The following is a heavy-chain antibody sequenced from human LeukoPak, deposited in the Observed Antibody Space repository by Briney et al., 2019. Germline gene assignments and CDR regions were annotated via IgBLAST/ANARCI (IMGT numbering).Heavy chain of an antibody. CDR1: GYTFTSYG. V-gene: IGHV1-18*01. D-gene: IGHD6-19*01. CDR3: ARDAYSSGWSTNWFDP. Sequence: ASLKVSCKASGYTFTSYGISWVRQAPGQGLEWMGWISAYNGNTNYAQKLQGRVTITTDTSTSTAYMELRSLRSDDTAVYYCARDAYSSGWSTNWFDPWGQGTLVTVSS. J-gene: IGHJ5*02. CDR2: ISAYNGNT.